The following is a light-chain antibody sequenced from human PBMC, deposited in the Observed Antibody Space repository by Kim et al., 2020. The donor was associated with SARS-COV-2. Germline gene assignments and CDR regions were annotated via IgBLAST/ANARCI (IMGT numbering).Light chain of an antibody. CDR1: RSNIGSNT. J-gene: IGLJ3*02. CDR3: ASWDDNLDGRV. Sequence: ELTQPPSVSGTPGQRVTISCSGSRSNIGSNTVNWFQQLPGTAPKLLIFSNNRRPAGVPDRFSGSKSGTSASVAVSGLQSEDEADYYCASWDDNLDGRVFGGGTKLTVL. V-gene: IGLV1-44*01. CDR2: SNN.